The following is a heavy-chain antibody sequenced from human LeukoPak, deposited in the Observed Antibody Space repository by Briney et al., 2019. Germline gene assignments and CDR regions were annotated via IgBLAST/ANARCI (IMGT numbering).Heavy chain of an antibody. V-gene: IGHV3-30-3*01. CDR3: ARSRGYFDY. CDR1: GFTFSNYA. J-gene: IGHJ4*02. CDR2: ISYDGNNK. Sequence: PGKSLRLSCAASGFTFSNYAILWVRQAPGKGLEWVAFISYDGNNKYYADSVKGRFTISRDSSKNTLYLQMNSLRAEDTAIYYCARSRGYFDYWGQGTLVTVSS.